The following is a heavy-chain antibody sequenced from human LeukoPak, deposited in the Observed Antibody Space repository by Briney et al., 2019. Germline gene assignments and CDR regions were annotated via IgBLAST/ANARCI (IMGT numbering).Heavy chain of an antibody. CDR2: ISSSSSYI. J-gene: IGHJ3*02. CDR1: GFTFSSYS. V-gene: IGHV3-21*01. CDR3: ARDLGLPAANPGAFDI. Sequence: PGGSLRLSCAASGFTFSSYSMNWVRQAPGKGLEWVSSISSSSSYIYYADSVKGRFTISGDNAKNSLYLQMNSLRAEDTAVYYCARDLGLPAANPGAFDIWGQGTMVTVSS. D-gene: IGHD2-2*01.